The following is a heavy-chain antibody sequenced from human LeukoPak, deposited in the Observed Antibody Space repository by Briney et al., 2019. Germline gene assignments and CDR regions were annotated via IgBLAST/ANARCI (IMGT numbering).Heavy chain of an antibody. D-gene: IGHD3-10*01. Sequence: SETLSLTCTVSGGSINSADYYWSWIRRRPGKGLEWIGHISYSGTTDYNPSLKSRVFFSADTSKNQFSLKLNSVTVADTAVYYCTRHIGRFGKFFAPFDIWGQGTMVTVSS. V-gene: IGHV4-31*03. CDR3: TRHIGRFGKFFAPFDI. CDR1: GGSINSADYY. CDR2: ISYSGTT. J-gene: IGHJ3*02.